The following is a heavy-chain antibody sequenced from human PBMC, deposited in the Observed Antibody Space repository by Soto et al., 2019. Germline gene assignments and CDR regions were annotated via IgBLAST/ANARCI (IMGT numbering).Heavy chain of an antibody. D-gene: IGHD3-22*01. CDR2: ISAYNGNT. J-gene: IGHJ3*02. CDR1: GYTFTSYG. V-gene: IGHV1-18*01. Sequence: QVQLVQSGAEVKKPGASVKVSCKASGYTFTSYGISWVRQAPGQGLEWMGWISAYNGNTNYAQKLQGRVTMTTDTSTSTAYMELGSLRSDDTAVYYCARVRFYDSSGLDAFDIWGQGTMVTVSS. CDR3: ARVRFYDSSGLDAFDI.